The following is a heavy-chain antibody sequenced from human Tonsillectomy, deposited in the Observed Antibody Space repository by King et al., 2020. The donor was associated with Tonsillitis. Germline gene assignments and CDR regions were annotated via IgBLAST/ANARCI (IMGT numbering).Heavy chain of an antibody. CDR3: ARDMVYYDSSCYFTQDY. V-gene: IGHV3-21*01. CDR1: GFTFSSYS. J-gene: IGHJ4*02. D-gene: IGHD3-22*01. Sequence: DVQLVESGGGLVKPGGSLRLSCAASGFTFSSYSMNWVRQAPGKGLEWVSSISSSSGYIYYADSLKGRFTISRDNAKNSLYLQMNSLRAEDTAVYYCARDMVYYDSSCYFTQDYWGQGTLVTVSS. CDR2: ISSSSGYI.